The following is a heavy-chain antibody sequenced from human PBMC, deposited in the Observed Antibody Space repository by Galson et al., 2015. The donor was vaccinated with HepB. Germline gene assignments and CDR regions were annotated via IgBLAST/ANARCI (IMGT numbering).Heavy chain of an antibody. CDR2: IWYDGSNK. V-gene: IGHV3-33*08. J-gene: IGHJ4*02. CDR3: ARAQPSPHYYGSGSYYMLIDV. CDR1: GFTFSSYA. Sequence: SLRLSCAASGFTFSSYAMSWVRQAPGKGLEWVAVIWYDGSNKYYADSVKGRFTISRDNSKNTLYLQMNSLRAEDTAVYYCARAQPSPHYYGSGSYYMLIDVWGQGTLVTVSS. D-gene: IGHD3-10*01.